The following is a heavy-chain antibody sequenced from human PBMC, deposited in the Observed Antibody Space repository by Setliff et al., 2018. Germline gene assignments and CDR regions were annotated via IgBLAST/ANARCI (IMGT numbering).Heavy chain of an antibody. CDR1: GFTFSSYS. CDR3: VPHPNAYNDF. D-gene: IGHD1-1*01. Sequence: GGSLRLSCAASGFTFSSYSMNWVRQAPGKGLEWVSSISSSSSYMYYADSVKGRFTISRDNAKNSLYLQMNSLRAEDTAVYYCVPHPNAYNDFWGQGTLVTVSS. V-gene: IGHV3-21*01. J-gene: IGHJ4*02. CDR2: ISSSSSYM.